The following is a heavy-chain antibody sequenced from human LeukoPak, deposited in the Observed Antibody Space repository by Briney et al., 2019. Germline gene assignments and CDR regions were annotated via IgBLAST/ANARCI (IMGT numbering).Heavy chain of an antibody. J-gene: IGHJ6*03. Sequence: GGSLRLSCAASGFTFSSYSMNWVRQAPGKGPEWVSYISSSSSTIYYADSVKGRFTISRDNAKNSLYLQMNSLRAEDTAVYYCARKPTVTTGPYYYYYHMDVWGKGTTVTVSS. V-gene: IGHV3-48*04. CDR2: ISSSSSTI. D-gene: IGHD4-11*01. CDR1: GFTFSSYS. CDR3: ARKPTVTTGPYYYYYHMDV.